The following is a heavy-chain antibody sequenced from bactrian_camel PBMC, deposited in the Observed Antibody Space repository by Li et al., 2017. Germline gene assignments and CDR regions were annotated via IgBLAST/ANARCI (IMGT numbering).Heavy chain of an antibody. Sequence: HVQLVESGGGSVQAGGSLTLSCAASGITEGTNCIGWFRQAPGKALEWVASIYSSGANTYYQGSVKGRFTISRDNAKNTAYLQMNSLKPEDTAMYYCAADSRWVCYSASWSEYNYWGQGTQVTVS. CDR1: GITEGTNC. CDR3: AADSRWVCYSASWSEYNY. J-gene: IGHJ4*01. V-gene: IGHV3-2*01. CDR2: IYSSGANT. D-gene: IGHD1*01.